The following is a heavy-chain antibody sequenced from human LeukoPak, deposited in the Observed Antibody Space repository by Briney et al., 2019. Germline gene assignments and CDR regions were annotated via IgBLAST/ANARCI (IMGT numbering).Heavy chain of an antibody. Sequence: PGGSLRLSCAASGFTFSTYSMNWVRQAPGKGLEWVSSISSGSSYIYYADSVKGRFTISRDNAKDSLYLQMNSLGAEDTAVYYCARARYYGDYVDYWGQGTLVTVSS. CDR2: ISSGSSYI. D-gene: IGHD4-17*01. V-gene: IGHV3-21*01. CDR3: ARARYYGDYVDY. J-gene: IGHJ4*02. CDR1: GFTFSTYS.